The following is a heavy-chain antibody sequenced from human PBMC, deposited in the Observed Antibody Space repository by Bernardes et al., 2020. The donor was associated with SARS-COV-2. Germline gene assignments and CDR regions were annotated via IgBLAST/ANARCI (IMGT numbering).Heavy chain of an antibody. D-gene: IGHD6-19*01. CDR2: ISINGDHT. Sequence: GGSLRLSCSVSGFTFSTYVMHWVRQAPGKGLEYVSAISINGDHTFYVDSVKGRFIISRDDSKNILYLQMSSLRVEDTAIYFCVKGSVAVAGVDYWGQGTLVTVSS. CDR3: VKGSVAVAGVDY. V-gene: IGHV3-64D*06. J-gene: IGHJ4*02. CDR1: GFTFSTYV.